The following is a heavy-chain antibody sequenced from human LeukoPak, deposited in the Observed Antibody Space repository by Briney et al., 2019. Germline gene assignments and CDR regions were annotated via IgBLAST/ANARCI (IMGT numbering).Heavy chain of an antibody. J-gene: IGHJ4*02. CDR1: GFTFSNAW. V-gene: IGHV3-15*01. Sequence: GGSLRLSCAASGFTFSNAWMSWVRQAPGKGLEWVGRIKSKTDGGTTDYAAPVKGRFTISRDDSKNTLYLQMNSLKTEDTAVYYCTTDRNYYGSGSYHYWGQGTLVTVSS. CDR2: IKSKTDGGTT. D-gene: IGHD3-10*01. CDR3: TTDRNYYGSGSYHY.